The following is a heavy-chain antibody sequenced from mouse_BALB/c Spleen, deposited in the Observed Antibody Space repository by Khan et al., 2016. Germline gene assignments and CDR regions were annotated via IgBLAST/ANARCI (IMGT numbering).Heavy chain of an antibody. CDR1: GCSLSRYS. D-gene: IGHD2-10*01. J-gene: IGHJ4*01. CDR3: ARSLLWPALDY. Sequence: QVQLKESGPGLVAPSQSLSITCTVSGCSLSRYSVHWVRQPPGKGLEWLGMIWGGGSTDYNSALKSRLSISKDYSKSQVFLKMNSLQTDDTAIYYCARSLLWPALDYWGQGTSVTVSS. V-gene: IGHV2-6-4*01. CDR2: IWGGGST.